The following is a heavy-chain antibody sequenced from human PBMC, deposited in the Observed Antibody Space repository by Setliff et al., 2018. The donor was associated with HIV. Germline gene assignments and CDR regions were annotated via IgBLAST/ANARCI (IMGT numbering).Heavy chain of an antibody. J-gene: IGHJ4*02. CDR2: IKGDGSKT. CDR1: GFTFGSYW. V-gene: IGHV3-7*03. D-gene: IGHD2-15*01. CDR3: VSTPGVFYFDF. Sequence: GGSLRLSCAASGFTFGSYWMSWVRQALGQGLEYVAHIKGDGSKTKYVDSVRGRFTISRDNAKKSLYLQMNSLRAEDTAVYYCVSTPGVFYFDFWGQGTPVTVSS.